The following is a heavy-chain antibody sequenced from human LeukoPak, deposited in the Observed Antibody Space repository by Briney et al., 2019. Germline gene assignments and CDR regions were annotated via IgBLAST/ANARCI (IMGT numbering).Heavy chain of an antibody. CDR1: GGTFSSYA. V-gene: IGHV1-69*05. CDR3: ARSSYYYDSSGYPNWFDP. CDR2: IIPIFGTA. D-gene: IGHD3-22*01. Sequence: ASVKVSCKASGGTFSSYAISWVRQAPGQGLEWMGGIIPIFGTANYAQKVQGRVTITTDESTSTAYMELSSLRSEDTAVYYCARSSYYYDSSGYPNWFDPWGQGTLVTVSS. J-gene: IGHJ5*02.